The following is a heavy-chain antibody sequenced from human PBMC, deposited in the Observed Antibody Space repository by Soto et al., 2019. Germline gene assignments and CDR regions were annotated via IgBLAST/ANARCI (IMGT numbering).Heavy chain of an antibody. J-gene: IGHJ4*02. Sequence: ASVKVSCKASGYTFTSYAMHWVRQAPGQRLEWMGWINAGNGNTKYSQKFQGRVTITRDTSASTAYMELSSLRSEDTAVYYCARVGYSNYYFDYWGQGTLVTVSS. CDR2: INAGNGNT. CDR1: GYTFTSYA. CDR3: ARVGYSNYYFDY. V-gene: IGHV1-3*01. D-gene: IGHD4-4*01.